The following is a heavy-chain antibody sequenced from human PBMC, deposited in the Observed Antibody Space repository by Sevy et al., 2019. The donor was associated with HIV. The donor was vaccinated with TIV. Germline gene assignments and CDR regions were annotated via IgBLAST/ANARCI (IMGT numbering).Heavy chain of an antibody. J-gene: IGHJ5*02. CDR1: GYSFSSYG. V-gene: IGHV1-18*01. CDR3: ARCLGGLRPWEYNWFDP. CDR2: IGVYNGNT. Sequence: ASVKVSRKASGYSFSSYGISWVRQAPGQGLEWMGWIGVYNGNTKYAEKLQNRVTMTTDTYTGTAYMELRSLRSDDTAVYYCARCLGGLRPWEYNWFDPWGQGTLVTVSS. D-gene: IGHD1-26*01.